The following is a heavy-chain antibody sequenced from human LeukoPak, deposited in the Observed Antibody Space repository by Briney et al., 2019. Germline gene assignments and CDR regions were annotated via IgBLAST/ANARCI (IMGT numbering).Heavy chain of an antibody. CDR1: GYTFTSYD. V-gene: IGHV1-8*01. CDR2: MNPNSGNT. J-gene: IGHJ6*03. CDR3: AEVATITTYYYYYMDV. D-gene: IGHD5-12*01. Sequence: ASVKVSCKASGYTFTSYDINWVRQATGQGLGWMGWMNPNSGNTGYAQKFQGRVTMTRNTSISTDYMELSSLRSEDTAVYYCAEVATITTYYYYYMDVWGKGTTVTISS.